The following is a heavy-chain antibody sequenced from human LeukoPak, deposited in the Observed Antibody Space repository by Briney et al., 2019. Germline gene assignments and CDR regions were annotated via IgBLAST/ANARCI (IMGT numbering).Heavy chain of an antibody. J-gene: IGHJ4*02. Sequence: GGSLRLSCEASGFPFDDYAMHWVRQVPGKGLEWVAGITWNSLSLLYADSVKGRFTISRDNAKNTLYLQMNSLRAEDTAVYYCARTYSGSYYFNYWGQGTLVTVSS. V-gene: IGHV3-9*01. CDR1: GFPFDDYA. CDR2: ITWNSLSL. D-gene: IGHD1-26*01. CDR3: ARTYSGSYYFNY.